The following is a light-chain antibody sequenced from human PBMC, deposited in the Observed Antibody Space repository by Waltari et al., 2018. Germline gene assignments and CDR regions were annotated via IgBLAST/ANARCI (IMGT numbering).Light chain of an antibody. J-gene: IGLJ2*01. CDR2: DVV. CDR3: SSYAGSSTFA. Sequence: QSALTQPASVSGSPGQSITISCTGTRSDVGGYNAVSWYQQHPGKAPKLMIYDVVSRPSGVPNRFSGSKSGNTASLVISGLQADDEADYYCSSYAGSSTFAFGGGTKLTVL. V-gene: IGLV2-14*03. CDR1: RSDVGGYNA.